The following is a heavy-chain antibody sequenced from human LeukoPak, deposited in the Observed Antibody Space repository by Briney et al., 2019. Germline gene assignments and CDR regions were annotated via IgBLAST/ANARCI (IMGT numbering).Heavy chain of an antibody. V-gene: IGHV3-64D*09. CDR1: GFSLTTYE. CDR2: ISSNGGST. CDR3: VGVRWFGGSNWFDP. D-gene: IGHD3-10*01. Sequence: GGSLRLSCAASGFSLTTYEMNWVRQAPGKGLEYVSAISSNGGSTYYADSVKGRFTISRDNSKNTLHLQMSSLRAEDTAVYYCVGVRWFGGSNWFDPWGQGTLVTVSS. J-gene: IGHJ5*02.